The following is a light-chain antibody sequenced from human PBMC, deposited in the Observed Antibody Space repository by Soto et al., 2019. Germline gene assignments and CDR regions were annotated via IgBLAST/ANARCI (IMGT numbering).Light chain of an antibody. V-gene: IGKV1-39*01. CDR1: QSIVSF. CDR2: AAS. Sequence: DVQMTQSPSSLSASVGDRVTITCRASQSIVSFLNWYQQRPGTAPKLLIFAASNLESGVPSRFSGRGSATDFTLSISSLQPEDCATYFCQQAYSMPVPFGQGTKLEMK. CDR3: QQAYSMPVP. J-gene: IGKJ2*01.